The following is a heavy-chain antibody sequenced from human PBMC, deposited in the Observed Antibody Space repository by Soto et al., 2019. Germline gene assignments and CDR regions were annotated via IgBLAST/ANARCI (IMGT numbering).Heavy chain of an antibody. CDR1: GLTVSNAY. D-gene: IGHD3-10*01. J-gene: IGHJ6*02. Sequence: GGSLRLSCAASGLTVSNAYMAWVRQAPGMGLEWGSVIYDNGTTYYADPVKGRFTISRDTSTNTLSLQMDSLRAEDTAVYYCVRHLPSGRNYGLDVWGQGTTVTVSS. V-gene: IGHV3-66*04. CDR3: VRHLPSGRNYGLDV. CDR2: IYDNGTT.